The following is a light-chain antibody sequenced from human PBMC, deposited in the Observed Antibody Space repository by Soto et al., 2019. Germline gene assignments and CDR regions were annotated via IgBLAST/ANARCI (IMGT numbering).Light chain of an antibody. J-gene: IGLJ2*01. CDR1: SSNIGNNY. V-gene: IGLV1-51*01. CDR2: DNN. CDR3: GTWDSSLSAGGVV. Sequence: QSVLTQPPSVSAAPGQKVTISCSGSSSNIGNNYVSWYQQLPETAPKLLIYDNNKRPSGIPDRFSGSKSGTSATLGITGLQTGDEADYYCGTWDSSLSAGGVVFGGGTKVTVL.